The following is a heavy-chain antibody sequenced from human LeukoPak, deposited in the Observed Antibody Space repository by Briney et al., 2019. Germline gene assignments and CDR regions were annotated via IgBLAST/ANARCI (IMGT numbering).Heavy chain of an antibody. Sequence: SETLSLTCTVSGYSISSGYYWGWIRQPPGKGLEWIGSIYHSGSTYLNPSLKSRVTISIDTSKNQFSLKLTSVTAADTAVYYCARLVPPGWFDPWGQGTLVTVSS. CDR2: IYHSGST. V-gene: IGHV4-38-2*02. J-gene: IGHJ5*02. CDR3: ARLVPPGWFDP. CDR1: GYSISSGYY.